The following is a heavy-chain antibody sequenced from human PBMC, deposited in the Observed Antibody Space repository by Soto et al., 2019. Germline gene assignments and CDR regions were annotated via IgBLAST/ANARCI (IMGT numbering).Heavy chain of an antibody. J-gene: IGHJ3*02. CDR3: ARVATFPGWNDAFDI. CDR1: GFTFRSYA. D-gene: IGHD1-1*01. CDR2: ISYDGSNK. V-gene: IGHV3-30-3*01. Sequence: PGGSLRLSCTASGFTFRSYAMHWVRQAPGKGLEWVAVISYDGSNKYYADSVKGRFTISRDNSKNTLYLQMNSLRAEDTAVYYCARVATFPGWNDAFDIWGQGTMVTVSS.